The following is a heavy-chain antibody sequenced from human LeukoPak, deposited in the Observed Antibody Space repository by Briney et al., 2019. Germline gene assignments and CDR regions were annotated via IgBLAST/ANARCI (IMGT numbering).Heavy chain of an antibody. CDR1: GFTFSSYS. D-gene: IGHD2-21*02. V-gene: IGHV3-21*04. Sequence: GGSLRLSCAASGFTFSSYSMNWVRQAPGKGLEWVSSISSSSSYIYYADSVKGRFTISRDNSKNSLYLQMNSLRAEDTALYYCAKDTTATAYYYYMDVWGKGTTVTVSS. J-gene: IGHJ6*03. CDR3: AKDTTATAYYYYMDV. CDR2: ISSSSSYI.